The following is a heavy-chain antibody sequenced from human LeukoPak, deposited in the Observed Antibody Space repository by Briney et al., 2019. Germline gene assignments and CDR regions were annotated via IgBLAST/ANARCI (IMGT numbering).Heavy chain of an antibody. Sequence: SETLSLTCTVSGGSISSYYWSWIRQPPGKGLEWIGYIYYSGSTNYNPSLKSRVTISVDTSKNQFSLKLSSVTAADTAVYYCARLYYDFWIGYYYFDYWGQGTLVTVSS. CDR3: ARLYYDFWIGYYYFDY. D-gene: IGHD3-3*01. J-gene: IGHJ4*02. CDR2: IYYSGST. V-gene: IGHV4-59*08. CDR1: GGSISSYY.